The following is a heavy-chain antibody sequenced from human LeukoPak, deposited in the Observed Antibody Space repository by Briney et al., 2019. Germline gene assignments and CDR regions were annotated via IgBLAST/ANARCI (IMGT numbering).Heavy chain of an antibody. CDR2: ISAYNGNT. CDR1: GYTFASYG. CDR3: ARAPEHFLEWLLYLHY. J-gene: IGHJ4*02. D-gene: IGHD3-3*01. Sequence: ASVKVSCKASGYTFASYGISWVRQAPGQGLEWMGWISAYNGNTNYAQKLQGRVTMTTDTSTSTAYMELRSLRSDDTAVYYCARAPEHFLEWLLYLHYWGQGTLVTVSS. V-gene: IGHV1-18*01.